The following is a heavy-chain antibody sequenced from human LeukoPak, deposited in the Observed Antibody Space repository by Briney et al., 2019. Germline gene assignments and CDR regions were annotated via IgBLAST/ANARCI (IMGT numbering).Heavy chain of an antibody. CDR1: GYIFTRYY. CDR3: ARTAVVVVAATGLDV. Sequence: ASVKVSCKASGYIFTRYYLHWVRQAPGQGLEWMGLINPNGDSTTYAQKFQGRITLTRDTPTSTVYMELGSLSSEDTAIYYCARTAVVVVAATGLDVWGQGTTVTVSS. CDR2: INPNGDST. V-gene: IGHV1-46*01. D-gene: IGHD2-15*01. J-gene: IGHJ6*02.